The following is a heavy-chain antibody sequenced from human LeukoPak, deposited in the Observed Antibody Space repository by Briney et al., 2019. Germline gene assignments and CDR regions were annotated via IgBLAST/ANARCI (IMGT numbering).Heavy chain of an antibody. CDR1: GFTFSSYE. J-gene: IGHJ3*02. D-gene: IGHD5-24*01. CDR3: ARDLIRDDYKDAFDI. CDR2: ISRSGSII. Sequence: PGGSLRLSCVAFGFTFSSYELNWVRQAPGKGLEWVLYISRSGSIIYYADSVKGRFTISRDNAKNSLYLQMNSLRAEDTAVYYCARDLIRDDYKDAFDIWGQGTMVTVSS. V-gene: IGHV3-48*03.